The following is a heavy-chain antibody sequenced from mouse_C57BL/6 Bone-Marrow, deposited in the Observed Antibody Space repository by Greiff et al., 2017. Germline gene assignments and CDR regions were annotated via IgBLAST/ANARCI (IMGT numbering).Heavy chain of an antibody. J-gene: IGHJ2*01. Sequence: VQLQQSGAELARPGASVKLSCKASGYTFTSYGISWVKQRPGQGLEWIGEIYPRSGNTYYNEKFKGKAPLTADKSSSTAYMELRSLPSEDSAVYFCARASFITTVVDFDYWGQGTTLTVSS. CDR2: IYPRSGNT. D-gene: IGHD1-1*01. CDR3: ARASFITTVVDFDY. CDR1: GYTFTSYG. V-gene: IGHV1-81*01.